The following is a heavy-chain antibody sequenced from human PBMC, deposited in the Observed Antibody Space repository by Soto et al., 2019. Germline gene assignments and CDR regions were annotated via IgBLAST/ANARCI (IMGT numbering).Heavy chain of an antibody. CDR3: ARDLGYSSGWYPADYYYYYGMDV. Sequence: QVQLVESGGGVVQPGRSLRLSCAASGFTFSSYAMHWVRQAPGKGLEWVAVISYDGSNKYYADSVKGRFTISRDNSKNTLYLQMNSLRAEDTAVYYCARDLGYSSGWYPADYYYYYGMDVWGQGTTVTVSS. CDR1: GFTFSSYA. CDR2: ISYDGSNK. D-gene: IGHD6-19*01. V-gene: IGHV3-30-3*01. J-gene: IGHJ6*02.